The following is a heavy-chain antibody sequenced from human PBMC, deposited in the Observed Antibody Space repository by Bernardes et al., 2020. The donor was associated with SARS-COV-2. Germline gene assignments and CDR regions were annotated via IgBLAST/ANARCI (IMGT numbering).Heavy chain of an antibody. Sequence: GESLNISCHDSGYSFTSHWIAWVRQMPGKGLEWMGMIYPDDSKSRFNPSFQGRVIISADNSINTAYLQWTSLKASDTAMYYCATHSDSSERSAFELWGQGTLVTVSS. D-gene: IGHD6-6*01. CDR2: IYPDDSKS. CDR1: GYSFTSHW. V-gene: IGHV5-51*01. CDR3: ATHSDSSERSAFEL. J-gene: IGHJ3*01.